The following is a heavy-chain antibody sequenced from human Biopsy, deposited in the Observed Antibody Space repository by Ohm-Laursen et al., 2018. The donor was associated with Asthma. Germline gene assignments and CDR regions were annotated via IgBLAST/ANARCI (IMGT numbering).Heavy chain of an antibody. CDR2: INSVFGTT. D-gene: IGHD2-2*01. V-gene: IGHV1-69*01. J-gene: IGHJ4*02. Sequence: SSVKVSCKSLGGTFNTYVIGWVRQAPGQGLEWMGGINSVFGTTTYPQKFQDRVTITADDSTSTVYMELSSLRSEDTAVYYCARKAGSCISRTCCPLDFWGQGTLVTVSS. CDR1: GGTFNTYV. CDR3: ARKAGSCISRTCCPLDF.